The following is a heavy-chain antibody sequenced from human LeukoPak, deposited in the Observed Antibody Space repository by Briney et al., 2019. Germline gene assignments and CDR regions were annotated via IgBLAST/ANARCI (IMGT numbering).Heavy chain of an antibody. D-gene: IGHD3-22*01. CDR3: ARYYYDSSGYYSFDY. V-gene: IGHV3-74*01. Sequence: GGSLRLSCAASGFTFSSYWMHWVRQAPGKGLVWVSRINSDGSSTSYADSVKGRFTISRDNAKNTLYLQMNSLRAGDTAVYYCARYYYDSSGYYSFDYWGQGTLVTVSS. CDR2: INSDGSST. J-gene: IGHJ4*02. CDR1: GFTFSSYW.